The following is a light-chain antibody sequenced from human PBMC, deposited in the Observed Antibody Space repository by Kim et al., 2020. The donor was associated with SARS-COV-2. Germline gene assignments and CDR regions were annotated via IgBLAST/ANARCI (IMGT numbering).Light chain of an antibody. Sequence: EIVMTQSPVTLSVSPGERATLSCRASQSVSSNLAWYQQKPGQAPRLLIYGASTRATGIPARFSGTGSGTEFTLTISSLQSEDFAVYYCQQYNNWPPTFGQGTKLEI. J-gene: IGKJ2*01. CDR3: QQYNNWPPT. V-gene: IGKV3-15*01. CDR1: QSVSSN. CDR2: GAS.